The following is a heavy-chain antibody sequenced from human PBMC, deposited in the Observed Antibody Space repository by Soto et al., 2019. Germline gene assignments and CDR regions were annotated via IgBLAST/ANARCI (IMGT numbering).Heavy chain of an antibody. Sequence: QVQLQESGPGLAKPSETLSLTYIVSGGSVSNDAYYWSWIRQPPGKGLEWIGYIYHSGSTYYNPSPKSRVTISADTSANQFSLKVSSVTAADTAVYYCARLGIGWEFPFDYWGQGTLVNVSS. D-gene: IGHD1-26*01. V-gene: IGHV4-61*08. CDR1: GGSVSNDAYY. CDR3: ARLGIGWEFPFDY. J-gene: IGHJ4*02. CDR2: IYHSGST.